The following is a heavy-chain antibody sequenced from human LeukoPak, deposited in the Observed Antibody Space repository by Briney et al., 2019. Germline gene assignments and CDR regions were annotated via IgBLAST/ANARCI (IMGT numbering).Heavy chain of an antibody. CDR1: GGSINSGGFY. Sequence: SETLSLTCTVSGGSINSGGFYWSWIRQHPGKGLEWIGYIYYSGSTYYNPSLKSRVTISVDTSKNQFSLKLSSVTAADTAVYYCANGFLEWYFDYWGQGTLVTVSS. D-gene: IGHD3-3*01. CDR3: ANGFLEWYFDY. CDR2: IYYSGST. V-gene: IGHV4-31*03. J-gene: IGHJ4*02.